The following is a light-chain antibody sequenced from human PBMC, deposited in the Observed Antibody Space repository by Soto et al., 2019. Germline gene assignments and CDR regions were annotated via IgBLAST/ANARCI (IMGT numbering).Light chain of an antibody. CDR2: DVN. CDR1: SSDVGGYNF. V-gene: IGLV2-14*03. CDR3: CSYTSSSTHV. J-gene: IGLJ1*01. Sequence: QSALTQPASVSGSPGQSITISCTGTSSDVGGYNFVSWYQQHPGKVPKPMSFDVNRRPSGFSDRFSGSKSGNTASLTISGLQSEYEGYYYCCSYTSSSTHVFGSGTKLTVL.